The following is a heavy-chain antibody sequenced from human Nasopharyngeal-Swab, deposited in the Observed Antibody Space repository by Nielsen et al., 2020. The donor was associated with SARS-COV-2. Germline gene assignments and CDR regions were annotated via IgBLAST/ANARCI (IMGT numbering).Heavy chain of an antibody. CDR2: IIPIFGTA. V-gene: IGHV1-69*01. J-gene: IGHJ6*02. CDR3: ARDQRRDYDFWSGYYERTGYGMDV. D-gene: IGHD3-3*01. Sequence: WVRQAPGQGLEWMGGIIPIFGTANYAQKFQGRVTITADESTSTAYMELSSLRSEDTAVYYCARDQRRDYDFWSGYYERTGYGMDVWGQGTTVTVSS.